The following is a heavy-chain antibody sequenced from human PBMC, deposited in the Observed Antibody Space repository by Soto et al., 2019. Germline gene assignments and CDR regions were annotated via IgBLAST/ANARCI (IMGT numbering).Heavy chain of an antibody. CDR3: AKDHLETTVTTPSY. V-gene: IGHV3-30*18. CDR2: ISYDGNNK. Sequence: QVQLVESGGGVVQPGRSLRLSCAASGFTFSSYGMHWVRQAPGKGLEWVAVISYDGNNKYYADSVKGRFTISRDNFKNTRYLQMDNLGAEDTAMYYCAKDHLETTVTTPSYWGQGTLVTVSS. D-gene: IGHD4-17*01. J-gene: IGHJ4*02. CDR1: GFTFSSYG.